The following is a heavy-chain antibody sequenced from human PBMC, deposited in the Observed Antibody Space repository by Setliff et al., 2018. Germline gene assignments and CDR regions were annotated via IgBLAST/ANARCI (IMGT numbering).Heavy chain of an antibody. V-gene: IGHV4-34*03. CDR1: GGSFSGYY. CDR3: AGEDFDY. D-gene: IGHD6-13*01. Sequence: SETLSLTCAVYGGSFSGYYWSWIRQPPGKGLEWTGEINHSGSTHYNPSLKSRVTISVDTSKNQFSLKLSSVTAADTAVCYCAGEDFDYWGQGTLVTVSS. CDR2: INHSGST. J-gene: IGHJ4*02.